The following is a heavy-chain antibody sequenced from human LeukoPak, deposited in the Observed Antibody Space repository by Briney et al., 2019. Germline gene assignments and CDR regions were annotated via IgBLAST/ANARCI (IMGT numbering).Heavy chain of an antibody. Sequence: GGSLRLSCAASGFTFSNNGMAWARQAPGKGLEWVSSISSSSSYIYYSDSVKGRFTISRHNAKNSLYLQMNSLRAEDTAVYYCARDLVSTIAVAGHDAFDIWGQGTMVTVSS. CDR1: GFTFSNNG. V-gene: IGHV3-21*01. CDR3: ARDLVSTIAVAGHDAFDI. D-gene: IGHD6-19*01. CDR2: ISSSSSYI. J-gene: IGHJ3*02.